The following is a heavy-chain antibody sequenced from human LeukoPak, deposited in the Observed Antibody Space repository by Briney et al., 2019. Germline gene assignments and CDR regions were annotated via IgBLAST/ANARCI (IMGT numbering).Heavy chain of an antibody. CDR3: ARDVTTGDYHYYYYYMDV. CDR2: ITSSSSYI. Sequence: PGGSLRLSCAASGFTFSSYCMNWVRQAPGKGLEWVSSITSSSSYIYYADSVKGRFAISRDNAKNSLYLQMNSLRAEDTAVYYCARDVTTGDYHYYYYYMDVWGKGTTVTISS. CDR1: GFTFSSYC. D-gene: IGHD4-17*01. V-gene: IGHV3-21*01. J-gene: IGHJ6*03.